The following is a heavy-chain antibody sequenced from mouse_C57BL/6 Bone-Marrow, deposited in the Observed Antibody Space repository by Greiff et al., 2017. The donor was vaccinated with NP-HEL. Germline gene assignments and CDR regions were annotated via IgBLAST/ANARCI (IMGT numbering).Heavy chain of an antibody. CDR1: GFSLTSYG. Sequence: QVQLKESGPGLVQPSQSLSITCTVSGFSLTSYGVHWVRQSPGKGLEWLGVIWRGGSTDYNAAFMSRLSITKDNSKSQVFFKMNSLQADDTAIYYCAKERGSGYDAMDYWGQGTSVTVSS. D-gene: IGHD3-2*02. V-gene: IGHV2-5*01. CDR3: AKERGSGYDAMDY. J-gene: IGHJ4*01. CDR2: IWRGGST.